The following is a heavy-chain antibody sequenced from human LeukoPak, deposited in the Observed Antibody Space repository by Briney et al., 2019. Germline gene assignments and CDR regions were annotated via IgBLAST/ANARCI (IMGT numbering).Heavy chain of an antibody. V-gene: IGHV3-23*01. D-gene: IGHD3-16*02. J-gene: IGHJ4*02. CDR3: AKWAVWGSYRLGLFDY. Sequence: HPGGSLRLSCAASGFTFSSYGMHWVRQAPGKGLEWVSAISGSGGSTYYADSVKGRFTISRDNSKNTLYLQMNSLRAEDTAVYYCAKWAVWGSYRLGLFDYWGQGTLVTVSS. CDR1: GFTFSSYG. CDR2: ISGSGGST.